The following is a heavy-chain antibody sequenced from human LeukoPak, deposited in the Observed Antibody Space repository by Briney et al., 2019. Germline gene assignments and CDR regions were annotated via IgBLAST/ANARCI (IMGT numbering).Heavy chain of an antibody. CDR1: GGSISSGGYY. CDR2: IYYSGST. J-gene: IGHJ4*02. Sequence: SKTLSLTCTVSGGSISSGGYYWSWIRQHPGKGLEWIGYIYYSGSTYYNPSLKSRVTISVDTSKNQFSLKLSSVTAADTAVYYCARVETTVSPYYFDYWGQGTLVTVSS. CDR3: ARVETTVSPYYFDY. D-gene: IGHD4-11*01. V-gene: IGHV4-31*03.